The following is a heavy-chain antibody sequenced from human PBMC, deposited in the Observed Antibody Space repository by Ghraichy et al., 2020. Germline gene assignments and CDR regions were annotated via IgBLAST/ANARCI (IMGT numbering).Heavy chain of an antibody. CDR2: IYHGGST. CDR1: GGSLSTGGFS. Sequence: LRLSCAVSGGSLSTGGFSWSWFRQPPGKGLEWLGNIYHGGSTAYNPSLKTRGTISKDISRNQFSLDLISVTAADTAVYYCARGVRDNSVLTGYFYYRTDVWGKGTTVTVSS. V-gene: IGHV4-30-2*01. CDR3: ARGVRDNSVLTGYFYYRTDV. J-gene: IGHJ6*04. D-gene: IGHD2-8*02.